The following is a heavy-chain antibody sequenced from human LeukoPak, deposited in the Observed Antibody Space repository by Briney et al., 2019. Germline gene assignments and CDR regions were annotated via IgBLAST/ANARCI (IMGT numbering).Heavy chain of an antibody. V-gene: IGHV4-34*01. CDR2: VNHSGST. CDR1: GGSFSGYY. Sequence: SETLSLTCAVYGGSFSGYYWSWIRQPPGKGLEWIGEVNHSGSTNYNPSLKSRVTISVDTSKNQFSLKLSSVTAADTAVYYCARGAYYYGSGSYYWRYYYYYYMDVWGKGTTVTVSS. J-gene: IGHJ6*03. CDR3: ARGAYYYGSGSYYWRYYYYYYMDV. D-gene: IGHD3-10*01.